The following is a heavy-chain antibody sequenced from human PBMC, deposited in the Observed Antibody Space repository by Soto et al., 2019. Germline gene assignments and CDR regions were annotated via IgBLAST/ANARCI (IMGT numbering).Heavy chain of an antibody. CDR1: VFTFISYA. V-gene: IGHV3-23*01. CDR3: AKVHPASRVFPAY. CDR2: ISGSGGST. J-gene: IGHJ4*02. Sequence: GWSLGLSCASSVFTFISYAMSWVRQAPGKGLEWVSAISGSGGSTYYADSVKGRFTISRDNSKNTLYLQMNSLRAEDTAVYYCAKVHPASRVFPAYWGQGTLVTVSS. D-gene: IGHD2-2*01.